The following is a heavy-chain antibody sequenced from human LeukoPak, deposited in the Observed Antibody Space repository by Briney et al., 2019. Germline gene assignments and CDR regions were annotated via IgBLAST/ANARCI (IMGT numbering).Heavy chain of an antibody. V-gene: IGHV3-20*01. CDR2: INWSGDSP. CDR1: GFTFDDYG. CDR3: ARDWGAAAGTHFDL. J-gene: IGHJ4*02. D-gene: IGHD6-13*01. Sequence: GRSLRLSCAASGFTFDDYGMSWVRQVPRKGLEWVSSINWSGDSPGDADSVKGRFTISRDNAKKALLLQMNSLRADDTALYHCARDWGAAAGTHFDLWGQGTLVTVSS.